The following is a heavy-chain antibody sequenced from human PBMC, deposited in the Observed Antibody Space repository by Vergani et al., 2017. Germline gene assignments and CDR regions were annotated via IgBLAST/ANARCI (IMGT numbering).Heavy chain of an antibody. V-gene: IGHV1-69*04. J-gene: IGHJ4*02. CDR1: GGTFSSYA. CDR3: ARSYYYDSSGALDY. CDR2: IIPILGLA. Sequence: QVQLVQSGAEVKKPGSSVKVSCKASGGTFSSYAISWVRQAPGQGLEWMGRIIPILGLANYAQKFQGRVTITADKSTSTAYMELSSLRSEDTAVYYCARSYYYDSSGALDYWGQGTLVTVSS. D-gene: IGHD3-22*01.